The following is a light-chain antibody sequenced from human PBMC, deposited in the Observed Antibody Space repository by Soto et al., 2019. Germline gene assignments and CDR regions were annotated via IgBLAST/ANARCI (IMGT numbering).Light chain of an antibody. J-gene: IGKJ5*01. CDR2: KVS. CDR1: QSLVYSDGDTY. Sequence: DGVMTQKQLSLPVTLGQPASISCRSSQSLVYSDGDTYLNWFQQRPGQSPRRLIYKVSNRDSGVPDRISGSGSGTDFTLKISRVEAEDVGVYYCMQVTPWPPITSGHVTRLEIK. CDR3: MQVTPWPPIT. V-gene: IGKV2-30*01.